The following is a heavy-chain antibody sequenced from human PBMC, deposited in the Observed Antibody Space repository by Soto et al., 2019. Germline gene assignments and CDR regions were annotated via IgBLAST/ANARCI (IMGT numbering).Heavy chain of an antibody. CDR3: AKEDCSGGSCYY. CDR2: IIPTFGTA. Sequence: QVQLVQSGAEVKKPGSSVKVSCKASGGTFSSYAISWVRQAPGQWHEWMGGIIPTFGTANYAQKFQGRVTITADESTSTAYMELSSLRSEDTAVYYCAKEDCSGGSCYYWVQGTLVTVSS. J-gene: IGHJ4*02. CDR1: GGTFSSYA. V-gene: IGHV1-69*01. D-gene: IGHD2-15*01.